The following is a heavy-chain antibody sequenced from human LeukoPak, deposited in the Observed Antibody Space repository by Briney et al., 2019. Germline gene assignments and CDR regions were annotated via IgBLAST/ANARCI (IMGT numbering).Heavy chain of an antibody. J-gene: IGHJ6*03. CDR1: GDSISSYY. CDR2: IYYSGST. CDR3: ARMPPPPTAMDYYYYMDV. D-gene: IGHD2-2*01. V-gene: IGHV4-59*01. Sequence: PSETLSLTCTVSGDSISSYYWSWFRQPPGKGLEWIGYIYYSGSTNYNPSLKTRVTISVDTSKNQFSLKLSSVTAADTAVYYCARMPPPPTAMDYYYYMDVWGKGTTATVSS.